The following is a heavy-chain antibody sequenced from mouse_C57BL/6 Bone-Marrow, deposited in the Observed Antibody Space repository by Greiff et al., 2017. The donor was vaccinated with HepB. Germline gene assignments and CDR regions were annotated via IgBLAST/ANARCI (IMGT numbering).Heavy chain of an antibody. CDR1: GYTFTSYW. V-gene: IGHV1-50*01. Sequence: QVQLQQPGAELVKPGASVKLSCKASGYTFTSYWMQWVKQRPGQGLEWIGEIDPSDSYTNYNQKFKGKATLTVDTSSSTAYMQLSSLTSEDSAVYDCARWTTVVEYWYFDVWGTGTTVTVSA. CDR3: ARWTTVVEYWYFDV. J-gene: IGHJ1*03. D-gene: IGHD1-1*01. CDR2: IDPSDSYT.